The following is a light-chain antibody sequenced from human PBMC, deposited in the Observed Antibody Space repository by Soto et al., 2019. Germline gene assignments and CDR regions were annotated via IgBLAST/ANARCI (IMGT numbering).Light chain of an antibody. CDR1: SSDVGGYNY. J-gene: IGLJ2*01. V-gene: IGLV2-11*01. CDR2: AVS. CDR3: CSYAGNYTLV. Sequence: QSALTQPRSVSGSPGQSVTISCTGTSSDVGGYNYVSWYQQHPGKAPKLMIYAVSKRPSGVPDRFSGSKSGNTASLTISGLQAEDEADYYCCSYAGNYTLVFGGGTKLTVL.